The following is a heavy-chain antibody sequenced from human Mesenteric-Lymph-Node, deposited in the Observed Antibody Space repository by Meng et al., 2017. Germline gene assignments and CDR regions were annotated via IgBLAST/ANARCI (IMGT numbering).Heavy chain of an antibody. Sequence: GESLKISCSASGLRFSSQWMHWVRQAPGKGLEWVSSISDSGGITYSADSVKGRFTISRDNSKNTLYLQMNRLRADDTAVYYCAKSTRLRTPPPSAYDAFDIWGQGTMVTVSS. CDR3: AKSTRLRTPPPSAYDAFDI. V-gene: IGHV3-23*01. CDR2: ISDSGGIT. CDR1: GLRFSSQW. J-gene: IGHJ3*02. D-gene: IGHD4-17*01.